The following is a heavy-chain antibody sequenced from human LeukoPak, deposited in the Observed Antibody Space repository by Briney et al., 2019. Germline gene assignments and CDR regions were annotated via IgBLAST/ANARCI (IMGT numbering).Heavy chain of an antibody. J-gene: IGHJ4*02. CDR1: GFTFTYA. D-gene: IGHD2-2*01. CDR3: AKVSSSSCYGASDY. Sequence: PGGSLRLSCAASGFTFTYAMNWVRQAPGKGLEWVSVISGSGDHTYYADSVKGRFTISRDNSKNTLYLQMNSLRADDTAVYYCAKVSSSSCYGASDYWGQGTLVTVSS. CDR2: ISGSGDHT. V-gene: IGHV3-23*01.